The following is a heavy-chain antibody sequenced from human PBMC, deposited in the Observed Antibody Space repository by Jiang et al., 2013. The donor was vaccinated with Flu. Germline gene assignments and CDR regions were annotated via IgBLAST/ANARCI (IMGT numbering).Heavy chain of an antibody. Sequence: LLKPSETLSLTCAVYGGSFSGYYWSWIRQPPGKGLEWIGEINHSGSTNYNPSLKSRVTISVDTSKNQFSLKLSSVTAADTAVYYCARVSSTWSDNWFDPWGQGTLVTVSS. CDR3: ARVSSTWSDNWFDP. CDR2: INHSGST. D-gene: IGHD6-13*01. CDR1: GGSFSGYY. J-gene: IGHJ5*02. V-gene: IGHV4-34*01.